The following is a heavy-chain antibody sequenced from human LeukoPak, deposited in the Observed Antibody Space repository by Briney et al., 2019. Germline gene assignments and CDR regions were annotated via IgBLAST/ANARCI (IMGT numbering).Heavy chain of an antibody. CDR1: GFSFSSYA. D-gene: IGHD3-16*01. Sequence: GGSLRLSCAASGFSFSSYAMSWVRQAPGKGLEWVSAISVGGGSTYYADSIKGRFTISRDNSNNTLYLQMNSLRAEDTAVYYCAKIRLAAVGGRGFDYWDQGTLVTVSS. CDR2: ISVGGGST. CDR3: AKIRLAAVGGRGFDY. V-gene: IGHV3-23*01. J-gene: IGHJ4*02.